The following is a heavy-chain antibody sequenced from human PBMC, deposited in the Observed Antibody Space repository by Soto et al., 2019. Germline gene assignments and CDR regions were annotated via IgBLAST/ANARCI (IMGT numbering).Heavy chain of an antibody. CDR1: GGSISSGGYY. V-gene: IGHV4-31*03. CDR2: IYYSGST. D-gene: IGHD3-16*02. J-gene: IGHJ4*02. Sequence: SETLSLTCTVSGGSISSGGYYWSWIRQHPGKGLEWIGYIYYSGSTYYNPSLKSRVTISVDTSKNQFSLKLSSVTAADTAVYYCARGGYPKPYYFDYWGQGTLVTVSS. CDR3: ARGGYPKPYYFDY.